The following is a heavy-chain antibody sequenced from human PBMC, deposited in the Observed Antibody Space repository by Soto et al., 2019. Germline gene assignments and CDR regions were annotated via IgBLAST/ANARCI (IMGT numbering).Heavy chain of an antibody. CDR2: ISYGGST. CDR3: SSGLLI. V-gene: IGHV4-31*03. Sequence: QVQLQESGPGLVKPSQTLSLTCTVSGGSINSGGYCWSWIRQHPGKGLDWIGCISYGGSTSYNPSLKTRVTISAAPSKTQFSLQLPSVTAAHTAVYYCSSGLLIWGQGALITVSS. D-gene: IGHD2-15*01. J-gene: IGHJ4*02. CDR1: GGSINSGGYC.